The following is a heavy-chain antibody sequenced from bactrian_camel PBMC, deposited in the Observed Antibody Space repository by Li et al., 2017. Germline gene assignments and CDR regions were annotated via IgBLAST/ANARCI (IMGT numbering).Heavy chain of an antibody. V-gene: IGHV3S53*01. CDR1: GFPHENYC. D-gene: IGHD6*01. J-gene: IGHJ4*01. CDR3: TTRGRSWSVQVNY. CDR2: ANSEGLA. Sequence: HVQLVESGGASVRAGGSLTLSCTNSGFPHENYCMGWFRQAPEKQREGVAVANSEGLATYVDSVKGRFTISRDGAKNIIALQMDSLKPEDTALYYCTTRGRSWSVQVNYWGQGTQVTVS.